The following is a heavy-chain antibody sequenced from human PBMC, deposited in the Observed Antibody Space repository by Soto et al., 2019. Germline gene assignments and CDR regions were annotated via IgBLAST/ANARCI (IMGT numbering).Heavy chain of an antibody. CDR1: VASLSTIGMC. CDR3: ARGVGDLLWKARPYYFDY. V-gene: IGHV2-70*01. Sequence: SGPYAGEPTQTLTRTCTFSVASLSTIGMCVSWIRQPPGKALEWLALIDWDDDKYYSTSLKTRLTISKDTSKNQVVLTMTNMDPVDTATYYCARGVGDLLWKARPYYFDYWGQGTLVTVSS. CDR2: IDWDDDK. J-gene: IGHJ4*02. D-gene: IGHD3-10*01.